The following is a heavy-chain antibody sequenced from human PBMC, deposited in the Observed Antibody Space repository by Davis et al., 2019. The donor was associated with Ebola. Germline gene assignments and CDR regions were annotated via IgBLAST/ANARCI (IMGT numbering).Heavy chain of an antibody. J-gene: IGHJ6*02. CDR2: IIPIFGTA. V-gene: IGHV1-69*05. CDR3: ARDIVATYYYYGMDV. D-gene: IGHD5-12*01. CDR1: GGSFSSYA. Sequence: SVKVSCKASGGSFSSYAISWVRQAPGQGLEWMGGIIPIFGTANYAQKFQGRGTITRDTSASTAYMELSSLRSEDTAVYYCARDIVATYYYYGMDVWGQGTTVTVSS.